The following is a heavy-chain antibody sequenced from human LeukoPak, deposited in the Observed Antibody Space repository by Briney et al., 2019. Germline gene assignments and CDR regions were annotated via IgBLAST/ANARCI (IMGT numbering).Heavy chain of an antibody. CDR2: IRYDGSNK. V-gene: IGHV3-30*02. Sequence: GGSLRLSCAASGFTFSSYGMHWVRQAPGKGLEWVAFIRYDGSNKYYADSVKGRSTISRDNSKNTLYLQMNSLRAEDTAVYYCARGAYGSGSYGDNWFDPWGQGTLVTVSS. J-gene: IGHJ5*02. D-gene: IGHD3-10*01. CDR3: ARGAYGSGSYGDNWFDP. CDR1: GFTFSSYG.